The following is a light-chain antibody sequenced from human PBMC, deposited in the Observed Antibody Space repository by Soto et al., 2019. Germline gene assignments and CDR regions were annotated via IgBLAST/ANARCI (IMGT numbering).Light chain of an antibody. V-gene: IGKV3-15*01. Sequence: IALTQSPGTLSLSPGERATLSCRASQSVSSDLAWYQQKPGQAPRLLIYGASTRATGIPARFSVSGSGTEFTLTISSLQYEDFAVYYCQQYNNWPWTFCQGTKVDIK. CDR2: GAS. CDR1: QSVSSD. J-gene: IGKJ1*01. CDR3: QQYNNWPWT.